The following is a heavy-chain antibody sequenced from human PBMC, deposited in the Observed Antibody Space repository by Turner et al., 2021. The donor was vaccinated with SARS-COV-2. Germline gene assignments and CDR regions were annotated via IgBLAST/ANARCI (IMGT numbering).Heavy chain of an antibody. CDR2: FGYNCDI. J-gene: IGHJ3*01. Sequence: EVHRVESGGGLVQPGGSLRLSCAASGFIDTSYSMNWVRQAPGKGLEWVASFGYNCDIYYVGSAMGRFTISRDNAKNSLFLEMNSLRDGDTAVYHCVRDDRWAFDLWGQGTMVTVSS. D-gene: IGHD2-15*01. CDR3: VRDDRWAFDL. V-gene: IGHV3-48*02. CDR1: GFIDTSYS.